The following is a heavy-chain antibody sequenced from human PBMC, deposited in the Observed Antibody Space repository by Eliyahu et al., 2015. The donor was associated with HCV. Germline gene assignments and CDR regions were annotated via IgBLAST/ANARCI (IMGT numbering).Heavy chain of an antibody. V-gene: IGHV3-72*01. Sequence: ESAASVRGRFTISRDDSKNSLYLQMNSLKTEDTAVYYCAKASGGLIENWGRGVLVTVSS. CDR3: AKASGGLIEN. J-gene: IGHJ4*02. D-gene: IGHD2-21*01.